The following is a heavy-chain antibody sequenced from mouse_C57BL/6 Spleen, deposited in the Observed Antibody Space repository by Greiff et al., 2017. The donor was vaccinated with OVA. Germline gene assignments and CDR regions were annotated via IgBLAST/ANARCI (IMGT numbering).Heavy chain of an antibody. V-gene: IGHV5-16*01. Sequence: EVQLVESEGGLVQPGSSMKLSCTASGFTFSDYYMAWVRQVPEKGLEWVANINYDGSSTYYLDSLKSRFIISRDNAKNILYLQMSSLKSEDTATYYCARAGYYGSSYYFDYWGQGTTLTVSS. D-gene: IGHD1-1*01. J-gene: IGHJ2*01. CDR3: ARAGYYGSSYYFDY. CDR2: INYDGSST. CDR1: GFTFSDYY.